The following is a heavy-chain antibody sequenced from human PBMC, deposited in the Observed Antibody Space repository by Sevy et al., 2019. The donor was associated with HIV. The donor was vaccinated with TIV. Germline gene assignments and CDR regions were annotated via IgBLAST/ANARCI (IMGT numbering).Heavy chain of an antibody. CDR2: ISSGGSII. J-gene: IGHJ5*02. CDR3: ARHRNSGSSTLYNWFDP. V-gene: IGHV3-11*01. Sequence: GGSLRLSCAASEISFSDYYMSWIRQTPGKGLEWISYISSGGSIIYYADSVKGRFTISRDNAKNSLYLQMNSLRAEDTAVYYCARHRNSGSSTLYNWFDPWGQGTLVTVSS. D-gene: IGHD1-26*01. CDR1: EISFSDYY.